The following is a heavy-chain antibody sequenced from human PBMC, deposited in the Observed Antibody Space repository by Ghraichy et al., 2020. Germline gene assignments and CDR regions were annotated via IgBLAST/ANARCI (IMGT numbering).Heavy chain of an antibody. CDR3: ATGILGADYFFDY. D-gene: IGHD1-26*01. Sequence: SQTLSLTCTVSGDSISSYSWSWIRQPPGKGLEWIGYIYYRGSTKYNPSLKSRVTISADTSKNQVYLKVRSVTAADTAVYYCATGILGADYFFDYWGQGSLVTVSS. J-gene: IGHJ4*02. CDR1: GDSISSYS. V-gene: IGHV4-59*01. CDR2: IYYRGST.